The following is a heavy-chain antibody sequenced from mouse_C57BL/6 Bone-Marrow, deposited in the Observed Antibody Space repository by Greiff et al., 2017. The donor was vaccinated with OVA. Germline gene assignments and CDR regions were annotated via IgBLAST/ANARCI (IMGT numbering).Heavy chain of an antibody. D-gene: IGHD1-1*01. CDR3: ARAPSYYYGPAY. V-gene: IGHV3-6*01. CDR1: GYSITSGYS. CDR2: ISYDGSN. Sequence: EVQLVESGPGLVKPSQSLSLTCSVTGYSITSGYSWNWIRQFPGNKLEWMGYISYDGSNNYNPSLKNRISITRDTSKNQFFLKLNSVTTEDTATYYCARAPSYYYGPAYWGQGTLVTVSA. J-gene: IGHJ3*01.